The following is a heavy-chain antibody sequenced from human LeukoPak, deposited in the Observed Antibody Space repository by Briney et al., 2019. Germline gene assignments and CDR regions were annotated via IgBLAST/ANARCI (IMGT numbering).Heavy chain of an antibody. J-gene: IGHJ6*03. CDR1: GFTFNRYS. Sequence: PGGSLRLSCAASGFTFNRYSMNWVRQAPGKGLEWVSSISSSSRYIYYADSVKGRFTISRDNAKNSLYLQMNSLRAEDTAAYYCARDREEDYYMDVWGKGTTVTVSS. CDR2: ISSSSRYI. CDR3: ARDREEDYYMDV. V-gene: IGHV3-21*01.